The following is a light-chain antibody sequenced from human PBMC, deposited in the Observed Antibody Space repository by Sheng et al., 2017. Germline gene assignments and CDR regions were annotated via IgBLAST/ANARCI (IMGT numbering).Light chain of an antibody. V-gene: IGKV3-20*01. CDR2: GTS. CDR1: QSVSSSY. CDR3: QQYHTPPFT. Sequence: EIVLTQSPGTLSLSPGERATLSCRASQSVSSSYLAWYQQKPGQAPRLLIYGTSSRATGIPDRFSGSGSGTDFALTISRLEPEDFAVYFCQQYHTPPFTFGPGTKVDMK. J-gene: IGKJ3*01.